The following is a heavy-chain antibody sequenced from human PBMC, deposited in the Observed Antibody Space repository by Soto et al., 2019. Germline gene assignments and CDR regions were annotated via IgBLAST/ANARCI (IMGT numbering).Heavy chain of an antibody. J-gene: IGHJ4*02. V-gene: IGHV3-33*01. Sequence: PGGSLRLSCAASGFTFSSYGMHWVRQAPGKGLEWVAVIWYDGSNKYYADSVKGRFTISRDNSKNTLYLQMNSLRAEDTAVYCCAREDTAMVYFDYWGQGTLVTVSS. CDR1: GFTFSSYG. CDR2: IWYDGSNK. D-gene: IGHD5-18*01. CDR3: AREDTAMVYFDY.